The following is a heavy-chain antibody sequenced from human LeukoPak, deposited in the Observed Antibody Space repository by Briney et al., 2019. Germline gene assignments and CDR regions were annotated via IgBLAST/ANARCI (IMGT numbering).Heavy chain of an antibody. D-gene: IGHD2-15*01. V-gene: IGHV4-59*08. Sequence: SETLSLTCTVSGGSISSYYWSWIRQPPGKGLEWIGYIYYSGSTNYNPSLKSRVTISVDTSKNQFSLKLSSVTAADTAIYYCARSYCSGGSCWVYFDYWGQGTLVTVSS. CDR3: ARSYCSGGSCWVYFDY. CDR2: IYYSGST. J-gene: IGHJ4*02. CDR1: GGSISSYY.